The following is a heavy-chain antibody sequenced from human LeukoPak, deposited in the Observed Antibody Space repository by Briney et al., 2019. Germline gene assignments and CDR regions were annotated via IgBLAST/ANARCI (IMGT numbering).Heavy chain of an antibody. Sequence: GGSLRLSCAASGLTFSSYGMNWVRQAPGKGLDWVSFISDSSTTIYYADSVKGRFTISRDNAKNSLYLQMNSLRAEDTAVYYCAREHTPYGSGCTAAYWGQGTLATVSS. CDR1: GLTFSSYG. CDR2: ISDSSTTI. D-gene: IGHD6-19*01. J-gene: IGHJ4*02. V-gene: IGHV3-48*01. CDR3: AREHTPYGSGCTAAY.